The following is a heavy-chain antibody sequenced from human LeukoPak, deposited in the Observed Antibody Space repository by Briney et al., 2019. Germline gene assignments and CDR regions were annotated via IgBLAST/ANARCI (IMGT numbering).Heavy chain of an antibody. Sequence: SETLSLTCTVSGGSISSYYWSWIRQPPGKGLEWIGYIYYSGSTNYNPSLKSRVTISVDTSKNQFSLKLSSVTAADTAVYYCARGPLRYSSSYAKGYYFDYWGQGTLVTVSS. J-gene: IGHJ4*02. CDR1: GGSISSYY. CDR2: IYYSGST. V-gene: IGHV4-59*12. CDR3: ARGPLRYSSSYAKGYYFDY. D-gene: IGHD6-13*01.